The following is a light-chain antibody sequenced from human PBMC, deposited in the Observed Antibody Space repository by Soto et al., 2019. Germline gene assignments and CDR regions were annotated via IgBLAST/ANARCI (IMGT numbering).Light chain of an antibody. J-gene: IGKJ3*01. CDR3: QQYNNWPQFT. Sequence: DIVLTQSPSTLSVSLGERVSLSCRASQIISSNLAWYQQKPGQIPRLLIYGASARAAGIPARFSGSGSGTEFTLTISSLQSEDFAVYYCQQYNNWPQFTFGPGTKVDV. CDR2: GAS. V-gene: IGKV3-15*01. CDR1: QIISSN.